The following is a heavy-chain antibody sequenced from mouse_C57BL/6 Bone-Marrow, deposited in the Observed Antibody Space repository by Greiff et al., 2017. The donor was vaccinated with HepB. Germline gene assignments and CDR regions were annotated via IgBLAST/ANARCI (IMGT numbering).Heavy chain of an antibody. Sequence: EVKVVESGGGLVQPGGSLKLSCAASGFTFSDYYMYWVRQTPEKRLEWVAYISNGGGSTYYPDTVKGRFTISRDNAKNTLYLQMSRLKSEDTAMYYCARHVLLPYAMDYWGQGTSVTVSS. CDR3: ARHVLLPYAMDY. D-gene: IGHD2-1*01. CDR2: ISNGGGST. CDR1: GFTFSDYY. J-gene: IGHJ4*01. V-gene: IGHV5-12*01.